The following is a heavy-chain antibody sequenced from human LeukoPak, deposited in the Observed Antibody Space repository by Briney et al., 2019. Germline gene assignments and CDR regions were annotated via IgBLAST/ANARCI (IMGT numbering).Heavy chain of an antibody. Sequence: PSETLSLTCIVSGGSISSSSYYWGWIRQPPGKGLEWIGCIYYSGSTYYNPSLKSRVTISVDTSKNQFSLKLSSVTAADTAVYYCARGGGNMDVWGKGTTVTVSS. J-gene: IGHJ6*03. V-gene: IGHV4-39*07. D-gene: IGHD3-16*01. CDR2: IYYSGST. CDR3: ARGGGNMDV. CDR1: GGSISSSSYY.